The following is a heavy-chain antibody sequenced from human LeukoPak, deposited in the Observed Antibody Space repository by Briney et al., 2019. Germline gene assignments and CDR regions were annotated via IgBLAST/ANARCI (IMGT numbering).Heavy chain of an antibody. V-gene: IGHV3-66*01. D-gene: IGHD2-21*02. CDR2: IYSGGST. Sequence: QPGGSLRLSCAASGFTVSSNYMSWVRQAPGKGLEWVSVIYSGGSTYYADSVKGRFTISRDNSKNTLYLQMNSLRAEDTAVYYCARVVVVTAFNWFDPWGQGTLVTVSS. CDR3: ARVVVVTAFNWFDP. J-gene: IGHJ5*02. CDR1: GFTVSSNY.